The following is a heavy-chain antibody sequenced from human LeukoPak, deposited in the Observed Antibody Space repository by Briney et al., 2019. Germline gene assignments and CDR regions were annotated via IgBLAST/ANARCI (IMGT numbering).Heavy chain of an antibody. CDR3: ARISDCSGGSCLPFDY. D-gene: IGHD2-15*01. Sequence: TXSLXCAVSGGSISSGDKYWSWIRQPPGKGLEWIGYISYSGSTYYNSSLKSRVTISVDTSKNQFSLKLRSLTAADTAVYYCARISDCSGGSCLPFDYWGQGSLVTVSS. V-gene: IGHV4-30-4*01. CDR2: ISYSGST. CDR1: GGSISSGDKY. J-gene: IGHJ4*02.